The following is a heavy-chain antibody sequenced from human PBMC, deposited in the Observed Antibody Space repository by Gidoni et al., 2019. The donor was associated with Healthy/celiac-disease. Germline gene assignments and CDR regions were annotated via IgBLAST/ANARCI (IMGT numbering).Heavy chain of an antibody. J-gene: IGHJ4*02. Sequence: EVQLVESGRGLVQPGGSLRPSCAASGSTVSSNYMSWVRQAPGKGLEWVSVIYSGGSTYYADSVKGRFTISRDNSKNTLYLQMNSLRAEDTAVYYCASGVPYNWNPYYFDYWGQGTLVTVSS. CDR1: GSTVSSNY. CDR3: ASGVPYNWNPYYFDY. CDR2: IYSGGST. V-gene: IGHV3-66*02. D-gene: IGHD1-20*01.